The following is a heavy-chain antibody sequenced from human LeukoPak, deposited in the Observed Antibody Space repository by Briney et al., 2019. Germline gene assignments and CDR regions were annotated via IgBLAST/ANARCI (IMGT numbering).Heavy chain of an antibody. Sequence: GGSLRLSCAASGFTVSSNYMSWVRQAPGKGLEQVSVIYSGGDTYYADSVKGRFTISRDNSKNTLYLQMNSLRAEDTTVYYCATGGEYYDTGGYGPDHWGQGTLVTVSS. D-gene: IGHD3-22*01. V-gene: IGHV3-53*01. CDR1: GFTVSSNY. CDR2: IYSGGDT. CDR3: ATGGEYYDTGGYGPDH. J-gene: IGHJ4*02.